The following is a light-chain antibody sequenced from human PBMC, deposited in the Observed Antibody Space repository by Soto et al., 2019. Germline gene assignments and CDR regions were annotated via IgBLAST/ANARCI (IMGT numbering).Light chain of an antibody. Sequence: QSALTQPPSASGSPGQSVTISCTGTSSDVGAYKYVSWYQQYPGKAPKLMIYEVSKRPSGVPDRFSGSKSGNTASPTVSGLQAEDEADYYFTSYVGSNIWVFGGGTKLTVL. CDR1: SSDVGAYKY. J-gene: IGLJ3*02. V-gene: IGLV2-8*01. CDR3: TSYVGSNIWV. CDR2: EVS.